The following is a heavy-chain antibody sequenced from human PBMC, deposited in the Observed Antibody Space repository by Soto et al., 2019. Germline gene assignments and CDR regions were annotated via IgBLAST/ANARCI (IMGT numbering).Heavy chain of an antibody. CDR3: AKDMPMIVVVYDAFDI. Sequence: GDSLKISCKGSGFTFSSYAMSWVRQAPGKGLEWVSAISGSGGSTYYADSVKGRFTISRDNSKNTLYLQMNSLRAEDTAVYYCAKDMPMIVVVYDAFDIWGQGTMVTVSS. CDR1: GFTFSSYA. J-gene: IGHJ3*02. D-gene: IGHD3-22*01. CDR2: ISGSGGST. V-gene: IGHV3-23*01.